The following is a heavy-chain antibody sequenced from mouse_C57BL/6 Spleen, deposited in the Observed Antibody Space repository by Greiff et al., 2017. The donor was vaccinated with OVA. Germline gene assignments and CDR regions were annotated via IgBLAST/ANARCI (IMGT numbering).Heavy chain of an antibody. CDR3: ARGGYYYSLCAY. CDR2: INPGSGGT. J-gene: IGHJ3*01. CDR1: GYAFTNYL. Sequence: VQLQQSGAELVRPGTSVKVSCKASGYAFTNYLIEWVKQRPGQGLEWIGVINPGSGGTNYNEKFKGKATLTADKSSSTAYMQLSSLTSEDSAVYVCARGGYYYSLCAYWGQGTLVTVSA. V-gene: IGHV1-54*01. D-gene: IGHD2-12*01.